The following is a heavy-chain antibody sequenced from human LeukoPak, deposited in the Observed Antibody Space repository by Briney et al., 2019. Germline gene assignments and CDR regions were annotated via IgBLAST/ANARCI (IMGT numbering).Heavy chain of an antibody. CDR3: ARFAYCGGHCWYYFDY. V-gene: IGHV4-59*01. J-gene: IGHJ4*02. CDR1: GGSISSYY. Sequence: SETLSLTCTVSGGSISSYYWSWIRQPPGKGLEWIGYIYSSGSTNYNPSLKSRITISVDTSKNQFSLKLSSVTAADAAVYYCARFAYCGGHCWYYFDYWGQGSLVTVSS. D-gene: IGHD2-21*02. CDR2: IYSSGST.